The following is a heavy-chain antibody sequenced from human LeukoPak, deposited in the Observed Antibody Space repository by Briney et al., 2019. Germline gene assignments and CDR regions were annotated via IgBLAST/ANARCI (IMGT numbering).Heavy chain of an antibody. V-gene: IGHV3-23*01. Sequence: SGGSLRLSCAASGFTFSSYAMSWVRQAPGKGLKWVSAISGSGGSTYYADSVKGRFTTSRDNSKNTLYLQMNSLRAEDTAVYYCAKDQGRTTASRDAFDIWGQGTMVTVSS. CDR2: ISGSGGST. CDR1: GFTFSSYA. CDR3: AKDQGRTTASRDAFDI. J-gene: IGHJ3*02. D-gene: IGHD4-17*01.